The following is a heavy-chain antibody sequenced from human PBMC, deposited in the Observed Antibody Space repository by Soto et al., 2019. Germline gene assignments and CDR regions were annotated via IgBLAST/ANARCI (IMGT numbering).Heavy chain of an antibody. J-gene: IGHJ6*02. V-gene: IGHV1-18*01. Sequence: QAQLVQSGAEVKKPGASVKVSCKASGYTFYSHSISWVRQAPGQGLEWMGRISADNGNTKYAQKFRGRVTMATDTSTSTVYMELRNLRSDDTAVYYCARGIQQDYYYGMDVWSQGTTVTVSS. CDR3: ARGIQQDYYYGMDV. CDR1: GYTFYSHS. D-gene: IGHD1-1*01. CDR2: ISADNGNT.